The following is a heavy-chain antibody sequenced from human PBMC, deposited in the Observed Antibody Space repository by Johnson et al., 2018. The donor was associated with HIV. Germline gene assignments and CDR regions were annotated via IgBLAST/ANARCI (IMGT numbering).Heavy chain of an antibody. CDR1: GFTFSSYG. V-gene: IGHV3-20*04. J-gene: IGHJ3*02. CDR3: ASVRRGAFDI. Sequence: MLLVESGGGVVQPGRSLRLSCAASGFTFSSYGMHWVRQAPGKGLEWVSGIHWNGGSTGYADSVMGRFTISRDKAKNSLYLQMNSLRAEDTAVYYCASVRRGAFDIWGQGTMVTVSS. D-gene: IGHD6-25*01. CDR2: IHWNGGST.